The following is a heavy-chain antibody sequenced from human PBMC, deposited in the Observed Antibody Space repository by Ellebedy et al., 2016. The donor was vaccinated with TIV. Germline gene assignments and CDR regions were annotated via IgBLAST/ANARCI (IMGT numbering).Heavy chain of an antibody. J-gene: IGHJ4*02. Sequence: GGSLRLXXAASGFTFSNAWMSWVRQAPGKGLEWVGRIKSKTDGGTTDYAAPVRGRFTISRDDSENTLFLQMNSLKTEDTAVYYCTTAAYYYDSSGYSNFDHWGQGTLVTVFS. D-gene: IGHD3-22*01. CDR1: GFTFSNAW. CDR3: TTAAYYYDSSGYSNFDH. CDR2: IKSKTDGGTT. V-gene: IGHV3-15*01.